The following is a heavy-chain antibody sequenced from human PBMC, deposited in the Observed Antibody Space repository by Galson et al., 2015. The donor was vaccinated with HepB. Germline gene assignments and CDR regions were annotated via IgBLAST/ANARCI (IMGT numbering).Heavy chain of an antibody. CDR2: IYDSGNT. V-gene: IGHV4-4*07. CDR3: ARALMYRDYVVNVFDI. Sequence: SETLSLTCSLDGGSISRYFWNWIRQPAGKGLEWIGRIYDSGNTDYNPYLKSRVTMSLDTSKNQLSLKLTSVTAADTGVYFCARALMYRDYVVNVFDILGQGTVVTVSS. J-gene: IGHJ3*02. CDR1: GGSISRYF. D-gene: IGHD4-17*01.